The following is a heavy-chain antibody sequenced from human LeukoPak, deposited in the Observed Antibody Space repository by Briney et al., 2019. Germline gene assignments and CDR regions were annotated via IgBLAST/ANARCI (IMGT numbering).Heavy chain of an antibody. D-gene: IGHD6-13*01. J-gene: IGHJ4*02. V-gene: IGHV3-21*01. CDR2: ISSSSYI. Sequence: GGSLRLSCAASGFTFSSYSMNWVRQAPGKGLEWVSSISSSSYIYYADSVKGRFTISRDNAKNSLYLQMNSLRAEDTAVYYCARALTRGSIAAAGTFDYWGQGTLVTVSS. CDR1: GFTFSSYS. CDR3: ARALTRGSIAAAGTFDY.